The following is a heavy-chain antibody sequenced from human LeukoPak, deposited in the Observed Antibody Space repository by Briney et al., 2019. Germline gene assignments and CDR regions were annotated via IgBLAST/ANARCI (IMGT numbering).Heavy chain of an antibody. CDR3: ARVAGYSGYDPRGYFDK. CDR2: INFNTGAT. Sequence: ASVKVSCKASGYTFTGYYIHWVRQAPGQGLEWMGWINFNTGATNYAQKFQGRVTVTRDAAISTEYMELRSLRSDDTAIYYCARVAGYSGYDPRGYFDKWGQGALVTVSS. J-gene: IGHJ4*02. D-gene: IGHD5-12*01. V-gene: IGHV1-2*02. CDR1: GYTFTGYY.